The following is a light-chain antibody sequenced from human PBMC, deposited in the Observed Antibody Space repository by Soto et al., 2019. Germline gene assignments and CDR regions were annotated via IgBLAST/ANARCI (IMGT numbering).Light chain of an antibody. J-gene: IGKJ1*01. V-gene: IGKV3-20*01. CDR2: GAS. CDR1: QRITSY. Sequence: EVVLTQSPATLSLSPGERATLSCRASQRITSYLAWYQQKPGQAPRLLIYGASSRATGIPDRFSGSGSGTDFTLTISRLEPEDFAVYYCQQYGSSPWTFGQGTKVDIK. CDR3: QQYGSSPWT.